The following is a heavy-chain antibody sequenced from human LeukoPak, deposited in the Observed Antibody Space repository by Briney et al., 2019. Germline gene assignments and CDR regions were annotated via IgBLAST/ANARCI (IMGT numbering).Heavy chain of an antibody. CDR1: GFTFSSYG. J-gene: IGHJ5*02. D-gene: IGHD3-10*01. V-gene: IGHV3-33*01. CDR3: ARDNYYGSGEDWFDP. CDR2: IWYDGSNK. Sequence: GGSLRLSCAASGFTFSSYGMHWVRQAPGKGLEWVAVIWYDGSNKYYADSVKDRFTISRDNSKNTLYLQMNSLRAEDTAVYYCARDNYYGSGEDWFDPWGQGTLVTVSS.